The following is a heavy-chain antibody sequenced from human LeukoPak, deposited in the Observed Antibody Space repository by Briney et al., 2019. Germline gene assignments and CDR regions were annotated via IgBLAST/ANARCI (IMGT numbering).Heavy chain of an antibody. Sequence: GGSLRLSCAASGFTFSSYAMSWVRQAPGKGLEWVSGISGSGGSTYYADSMRGRFTISRDNSKNTLYLQMNSLRAEDTAVYYCAKQLPAAGTFDYWGQGTLVTVSS. CDR2: ISGSGGST. J-gene: IGHJ4*02. CDR1: GFTFSSYA. V-gene: IGHV3-23*01. D-gene: IGHD6-19*01. CDR3: AKQLPAAGTFDY.